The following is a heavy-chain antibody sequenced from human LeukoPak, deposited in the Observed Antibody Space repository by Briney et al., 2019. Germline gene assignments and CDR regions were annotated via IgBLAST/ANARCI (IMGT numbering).Heavy chain of an antibody. CDR2: IYTSGST. CDR1: GNSISSGDNY. V-gene: IGHV4-61*02. Sequence: SESLSLTCTVSGNSISSGDNYWSWIRQPAGRGLEWIGRIYTSGSTNYNPSLKSRVTISVDTSKNQFSLKLSSVTAADTAVYYCARHNAYYDSSGYYYRHAEYFQHWGQGTLVTVSS. D-gene: IGHD3-22*01. CDR3: ARHNAYYDSSGYYYRHAEYFQH. J-gene: IGHJ1*01.